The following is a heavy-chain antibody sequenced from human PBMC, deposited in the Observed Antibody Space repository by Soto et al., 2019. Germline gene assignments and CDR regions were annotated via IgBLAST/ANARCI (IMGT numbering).Heavy chain of an antibody. CDR3: VQAVQEGYGYTTLDY. V-gene: IGHV1-18*01. D-gene: IGHD5-18*01. J-gene: IGHJ4*02. CDR2: INAYNGNT. Sequence: QVQLVQSGAEVKKPGASVKVSCKASGYTFTNYGISWVRQAPGQGLEWMGWINAYNGNTTYPQKVQGRVTMTTDTSTSTAGMEGRTLSSDDTAVFYGVQAVQEGYGYTTLDYWGQGTLVTVSS. CDR1: GYTFTNYG.